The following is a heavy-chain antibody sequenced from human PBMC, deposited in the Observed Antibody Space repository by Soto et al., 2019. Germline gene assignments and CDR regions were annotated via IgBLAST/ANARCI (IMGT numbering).Heavy chain of an antibody. J-gene: IGHJ4*02. CDR2: ISYDGSNK. D-gene: IGHD2-15*01. CDR1: GFTFSSYA. V-gene: IGHV3-30-3*01. CDR3: ARDSDPYCSGGSCYSYDYVWGSDRPPSAY. Sequence: QVQLVESGGGVVQPGRSLSLSCAASGFTFSSYAMHWVRQAPGKGLEWVAVISYDGSNKYYADSVKGRFTISRDNSKNTLYLQMNSLRAEDTAVYYCARDSDPYCSGGSCYSYDYVWGSDRPPSAYWGQGTLVTVSS.